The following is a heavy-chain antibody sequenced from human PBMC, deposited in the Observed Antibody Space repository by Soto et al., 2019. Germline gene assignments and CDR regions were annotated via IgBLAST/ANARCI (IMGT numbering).Heavy chain of an antibody. D-gene: IGHD4-17*01. CDR3: ARDSGYGDPFDY. J-gene: IGHJ4*02. CDR2: IFYSGNT. CDR1: GGSISGYY. Sequence: SETLSLTCTVSGGSISGYYWSWIRQPPGKGLEWIGYIFYSGNTNYNPSLKSRVTISVDTSKNQFSLKLRSVTAADTAVYYCARDSGYGDPFDYWGQGALVTVSS. V-gene: IGHV4-59*01.